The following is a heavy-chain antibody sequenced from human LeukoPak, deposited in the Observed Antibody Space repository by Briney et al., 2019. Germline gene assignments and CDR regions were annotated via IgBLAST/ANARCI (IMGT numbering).Heavy chain of an antibody. V-gene: IGHV3-23*01. CDR1: GFTFSSYA. D-gene: IGHD6-19*01. CDR3: AKGYSSGWYTYFDY. Sequence: PGGSLRLSCAASGFTFSSYAMSWVRQAPGKGLEWVSGISGGGGSTYDADSVKGRFTISRDNSKNTLYLQMNSLRAEDTAVYYCAKGYSSGWYTYFDYWGQGTLVTVSS. J-gene: IGHJ4*02. CDR2: ISGGGGST.